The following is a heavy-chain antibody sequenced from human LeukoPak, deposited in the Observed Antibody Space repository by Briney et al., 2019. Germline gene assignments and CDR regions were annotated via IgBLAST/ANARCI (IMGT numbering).Heavy chain of an antibody. J-gene: IGHJ5*02. Sequence: SETLSLTCAVYGGSFSGYYWSWIRQPPGKGLEWIGEINHSGSTNYNPSLKSRVTISVDTSKNQFSLKLSSVTAADTAVYYCARVQPRGYCSSTSCSGYWFDPWGQGTLVTVSS. CDR1: GGSFSGYY. CDR3: ARVQPRGYCSSTSCSGYWFDP. CDR2: INHSGST. D-gene: IGHD2-2*01. V-gene: IGHV4-34*01.